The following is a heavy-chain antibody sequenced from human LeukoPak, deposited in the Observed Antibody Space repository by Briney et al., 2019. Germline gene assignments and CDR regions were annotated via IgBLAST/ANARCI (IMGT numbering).Heavy chain of an antibody. CDR2: IYYSGST. CDR3: ARSSSHNWFDP. D-gene: IGHD6-6*01. J-gene: IGHJ5*02. V-gene: IGHV4-59*01. CDR1: GGSISTYY. Sequence: SETLSLTCTVSGGSISTYYWTWIRQPPGKGLEWIGYIYYSGSTNYNPSLKSRVAISVDTSKNQFSLKLSSVTAADTAVYYCARSSSHNWFDPWGQGTLVTVSS.